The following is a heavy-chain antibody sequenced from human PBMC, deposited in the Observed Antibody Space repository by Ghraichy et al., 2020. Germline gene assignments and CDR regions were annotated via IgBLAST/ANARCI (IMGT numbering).Heavy chain of an antibody. V-gene: IGHV3-23*01. J-gene: IGHJ4*02. CDR3: ARRGGSGGWGFFDS. Sequence: GGSLRLSCAASGFTFTSHAMSWVRQAPGKGLEWVSTFGHTDENTYYADSVKGRFAISRDISKGILYLQMNSLRAEDTALYYCARRGGSGGWGFFDSWGQGTLVTVSS. CDR1: GFTFTSHA. D-gene: IGHD6-19*01. CDR2: FGHTDENT.